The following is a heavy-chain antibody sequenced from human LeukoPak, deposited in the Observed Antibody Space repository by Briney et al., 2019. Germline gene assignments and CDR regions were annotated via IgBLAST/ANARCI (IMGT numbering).Heavy chain of an antibody. D-gene: IGHD2-15*01. CDR3: ARGMVVAATVSYYYYGTDV. V-gene: IGHV1-69*13. CDR1: GGTFSSYA. J-gene: IGHJ6*02. Sequence: ASVKVSCKASGGTFSSYAISWVRQAPGQGLEWMGGIIPIFGTANYAQKFQGRVTITADESTSTAYMELSSLRSEDTAVYYCARGMVVAATVSYYYYGTDVWGQGTTVTVSS. CDR2: IIPIFGTA.